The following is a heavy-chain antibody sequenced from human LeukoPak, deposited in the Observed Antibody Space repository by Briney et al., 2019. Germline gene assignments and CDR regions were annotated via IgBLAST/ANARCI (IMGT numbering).Heavy chain of an antibody. Sequence: SETLSLTCTVSGASINPYYWSWIRQSQGKGLDFIGYIYYSGRTNYNPSLESRVTISVDTSKSQFSLKVTSVTAADTAVYYCARLYDYGSGSSLDYWGQGKLVTVSS. D-gene: IGHD3-10*01. V-gene: IGHV4-59*01. CDR2: IYYSGRT. CDR3: ARLYDYGSGSSLDY. J-gene: IGHJ4*02. CDR1: GASINPYY.